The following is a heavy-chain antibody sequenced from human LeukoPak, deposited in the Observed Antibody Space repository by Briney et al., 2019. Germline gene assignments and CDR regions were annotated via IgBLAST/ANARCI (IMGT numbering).Heavy chain of an antibody. CDR2: IYYSGSN. D-gene: IGHD3-22*01. J-gene: IGHJ3*02. CDR3: ARRRATYYYDSSGHRAFDI. V-gene: IGHV4-59*01. CDR1: GGSISSYY. Sequence: PSETLSLTCTVSGGSISSYYWRWLRQPPGKGGEWVGYIYYSGSNNYNPSLKSRVTISVDTSKNQFSLKLSSVTAADTAVYYCARRRATYYYDSSGHRAFDIWGQGTMVTVSS.